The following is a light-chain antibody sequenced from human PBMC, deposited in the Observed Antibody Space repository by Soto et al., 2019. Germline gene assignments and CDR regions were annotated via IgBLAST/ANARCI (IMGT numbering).Light chain of an antibody. CDR3: QQYHNWPPLT. CDR2: GAS. Sequence: EIVMTQSPATLSVSPGERATLSCRASQSVSRNLAWYQQRPGQAPRLLIYGASTRATAIPARFSGSGSGTEFTLTISDLQSEDFAVYYCQQYHNWPPLTFGGGTRVEI. CDR1: QSVSRN. J-gene: IGKJ4*01. V-gene: IGKV3-15*01.